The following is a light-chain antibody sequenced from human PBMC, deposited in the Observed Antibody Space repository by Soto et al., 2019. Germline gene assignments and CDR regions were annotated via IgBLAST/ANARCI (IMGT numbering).Light chain of an antibody. CDR3: QQYNNWLQT. J-gene: IGKJ1*01. CDR2: GVS. V-gene: IGKV3-15*01. Sequence: DIVMTQSPATLSVSPGEGATLSCRASQSVGSNLAWYQQKPAQAPRLLIYGVSTSATGTPARFSGSGSGTEFTLTISSVQSEDFAVYYCQQYNNWLQTFGQGTKVDIK. CDR1: QSVGSN.